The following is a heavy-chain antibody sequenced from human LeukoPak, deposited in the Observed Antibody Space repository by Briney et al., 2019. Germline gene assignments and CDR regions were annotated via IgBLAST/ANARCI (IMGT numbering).Heavy chain of an antibody. CDR3: ARDGLRGYSYGPGGLYGMDV. V-gene: IGHV4-59*12. J-gene: IGHJ6*02. CDR2: IYYSGST. CDR1: GGSISSYY. D-gene: IGHD5-18*01. Sequence: PSETLSLTCTVSGGSISSYYWSWIRQPPGKGLEWIGYIYYSGSTNYNPSLKSRVTISVDTSKNQFSLKLSSVTAADTAVYYCARDGLRGYSYGPGGLYGMDVWGQGTTVTVSS.